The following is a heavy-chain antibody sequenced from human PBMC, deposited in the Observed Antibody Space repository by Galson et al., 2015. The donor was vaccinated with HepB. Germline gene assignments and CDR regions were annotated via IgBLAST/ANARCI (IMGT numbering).Heavy chain of an antibody. CDR3: AKEAGP. CDR1: GDSFSNYW. Sequence: QSGAEVKKPGESLKISCRASGDSFSNYWIGWVRQTPGKGLEWMGLIYVDGSHTRYSPSFQGQVTISADKSISTAYLQWSSLRASDTATYYCAKEAGPWGQGTLVTVSS. CDR2: IYVDGSHT. V-gene: IGHV5-51*01. J-gene: IGHJ5*02.